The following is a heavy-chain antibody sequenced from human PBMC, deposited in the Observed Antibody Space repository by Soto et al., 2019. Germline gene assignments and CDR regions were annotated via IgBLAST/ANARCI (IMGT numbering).Heavy chain of an antibody. CDR2: IYTSGST. V-gene: IGHV4-4*07. CDR1: GGSISSYY. CDR3: ARGLPLWFGELSGNYYGMDV. J-gene: IGHJ6*02. Sequence: PSETLSLTCTVSGGSISSYYWSWIRQPAGKGLEWIGRIYTSGSTNYNPSLKSRVTISVDTSKNQFSLKLSSVTAADTAVYYCARGLPLWFGELSGNYYGMDVWGQGTTVTVSS. D-gene: IGHD3-10*01.